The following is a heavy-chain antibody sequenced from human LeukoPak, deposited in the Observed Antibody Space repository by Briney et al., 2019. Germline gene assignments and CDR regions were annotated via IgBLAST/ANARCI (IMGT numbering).Heavy chain of an antibody. Sequence: SETLSLTCTVSGGSISSYYWSWIRQPAGKGLEWIGRIYTSGTTHYNPSLKSRVTMSVDTSKNQFSLKLSSVTAADTAVYYCARRGSSWTRRSSIDYWGQGTLVTVSS. V-gene: IGHV4-4*07. CDR1: GGSISSYY. CDR2: IYTSGTT. CDR3: ARRGSSWTRRSSIDY. J-gene: IGHJ4*02. D-gene: IGHD6-13*01.